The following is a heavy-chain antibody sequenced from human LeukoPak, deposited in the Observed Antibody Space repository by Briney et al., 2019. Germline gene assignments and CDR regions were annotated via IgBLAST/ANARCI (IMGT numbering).Heavy chain of an antibody. D-gene: IGHD4-23*01. V-gene: IGHV3-66*01. CDR3: ARGTSNYGGTSIDAFDI. Sequence: QPGGSLRLSCAASGFTVSSNYMSWVRQAPGKGLEWVSVIYSGGSTYYADSVKGRFTISRDNSKNTLYLQMNSLRAEDTAVYYCARGTSNYGGTSIDAFDIWGQGTMVTVSS. J-gene: IGHJ3*02. CDR2: IYSGGST. CDR1: GFTVSSNY.